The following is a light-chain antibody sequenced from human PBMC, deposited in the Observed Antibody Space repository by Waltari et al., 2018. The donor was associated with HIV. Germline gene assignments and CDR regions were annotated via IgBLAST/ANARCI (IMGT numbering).Light chain of an antibody. CDR2: AAS. J-gene: IGKJ4*01. Sequence: QMTQSPSSLSAFVGDRVNITCRASQGVYNYLAWYQRKPGKPLNLLIYAASISQSGVPSRFIGSGSGTDFTLTITSLQPEDVATYYCQKYNSALTFGGGTKVEV. V-gene: IGKV1-27*01. CDR1: QGVYNY. CDR3: QKYNSALT.